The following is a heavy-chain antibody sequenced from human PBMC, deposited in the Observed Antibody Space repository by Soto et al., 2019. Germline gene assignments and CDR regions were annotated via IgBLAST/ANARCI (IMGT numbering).Heavy chain of an antibody. Sequence: GGSLRLSCAASGFTFSSYAMSWVRQAPGKGLEWVSAISGSGGSTYYADSVKGRFTISIDNSKNTLYLQMNSLRAEDTAVYYCAKDMVYYGSGSSFDPWGQGTLVTVSS. D-gene: IGHD3-10*01. CDR2: ISGSGGST. CDR1: GFTFSSYA. V-gene: IGHV3-23*01. J-gene: IGHJ5*02. CDR3: AKDMVYYGSGSSFDP.